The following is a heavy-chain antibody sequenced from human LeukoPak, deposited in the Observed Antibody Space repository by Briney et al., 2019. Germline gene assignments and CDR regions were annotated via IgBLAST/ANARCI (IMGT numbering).Heavy chain of an antibody. D-gene: IGHD3-10*01. CDR1: GFTVSGNY. Sequence: PGGSLRLSCAASGFTVSGNYMSWVRQAPGKGLEWVSVIYSGGTTYYADSVKGRFTISRDNSKNTLYLQMNSLRAEDTAVYYCARWDPNSGSYYDYRGQGTLVTVSS. J-gene: IGHJ4*02. CDR2: IYSGGTT. CDR3: ARWDPNSGSYYDY. V-gene: IGHV3-53*01.